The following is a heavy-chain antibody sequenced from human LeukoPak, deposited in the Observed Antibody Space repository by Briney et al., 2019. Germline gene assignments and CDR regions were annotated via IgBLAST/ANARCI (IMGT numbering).Heavy chain of an antibody. J-gene: IGHJ4*02. CDR3: AREALLGYFDY. Sequence: GGSLRLSCAASGFTFSSYGMHWVRQAPGKGLEWVAVIWYDGSNKYYADSVKGRFTISRDNSKNTLYLQMNSLRAEDTAVYYCAREALLGYFDYWGQGPLVTVSS. D-gene: IGHD1-26*01. CDR2: IWYDGSNK. CDR1: GFTFSSYG. V-gene: IGHV3-33*01.